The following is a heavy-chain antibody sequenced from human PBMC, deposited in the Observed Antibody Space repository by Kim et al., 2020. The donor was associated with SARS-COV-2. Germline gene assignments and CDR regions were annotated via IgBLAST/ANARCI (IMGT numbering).Heavy chain of an antibody. D-gene: IGHD3-10*01. CDR3: AKDIGWFGELMGRGMDV. V-gene: IGHV3-9*01. Sequence: GGSLRLSCAASGFTFDDYAMHWVRQAPGKGLEWVSGISWNSGSIGYADSVKGRFTISRDNAKNSLYLQMNSLRAEDTALYYCAKDIGWFGELMGRGMDVCGQGTTVTVSS. CDR2: ISWNSGSI. CDR1: GFTFDDYA. J-gene: IGHJ6*02.